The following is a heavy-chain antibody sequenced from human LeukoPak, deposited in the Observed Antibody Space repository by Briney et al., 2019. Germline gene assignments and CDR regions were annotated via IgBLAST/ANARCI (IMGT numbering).Heavy chain of an antibody. CDR2: IWYDGSNK. D-gene: IGHD3-16*01. CDR3: AREEAGARGGGLDY. J-gene: IGHJ4*02. CDR1: GFTFSSYG. V-gene: IGHV3-33*08. Sequence: PGGSLRLSCAASGFTFSSYGMHWVRQAPGKGLEWVAVIWYDGSNKYYADSVKGRFTISRDNSKNTLYLQMNSLRAEDTAVYYCAREEAGARGGGLDYWGQGTLVTVSS.